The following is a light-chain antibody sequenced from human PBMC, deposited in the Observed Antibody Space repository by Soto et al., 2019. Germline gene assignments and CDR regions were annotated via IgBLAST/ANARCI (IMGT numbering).Light chain of an antibody. Sequence: DIQMTQSPSSLSASVGDRVTITCRTSQNINIFLNWYQQKPGRAPMVVISAASNLESGVPSRFSGRGPGTEFTLTISNLQPGDSALYFCQQSYSTPLAFGRGTRVEI. V-gene: IGKV1-39*01. CDR3: QQSYSTPLA. J-gene: IGKJ5*01. CDR1: QNINIF. CDR2: AAS.